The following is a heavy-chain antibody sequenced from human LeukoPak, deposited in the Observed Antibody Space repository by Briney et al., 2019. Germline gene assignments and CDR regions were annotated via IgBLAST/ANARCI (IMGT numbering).Heavy chain of an antibody. J-gene: IGHJ6*03. Sequence: GESLKISCKASGYSFTTYWIGWVRQMPGKGLEWMGIIYPGDSDTRYSPPFQGQVTISADKSISTAYLQWSSLKASDTAMYYCARQPRDELELPSYYMDVWGKGTTVTVSS. CDR3: ARQPRDELELPSYYMDV. CDR2: IYPGDSDT. V-gene: IGHV5-51*01. CDR1: GYSFTTYW. D-gene: IGHD1-7*01.